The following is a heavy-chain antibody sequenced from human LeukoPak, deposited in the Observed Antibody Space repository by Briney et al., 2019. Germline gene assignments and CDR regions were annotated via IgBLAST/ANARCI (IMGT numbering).Heavy chain of an antibody. Sequence: PSETLSLTCTVSGGSISSYYWSWIRQPAGKGLEWIGRIYTSGSTNYNPSLKSRVTISVDTSKNQFSLKLSSVTAADTAVYYCARPLRFLEWTDAFDIWGQGTMVTVSS. D-gene: IGHD3-3*01. CDR1: GGSISSYY. CDR2: IYTSGST. J-gene: IGHJ3*02. V-gene: IGHV4-4*07. CDR3: ARPLRFLEWTDAFDI.